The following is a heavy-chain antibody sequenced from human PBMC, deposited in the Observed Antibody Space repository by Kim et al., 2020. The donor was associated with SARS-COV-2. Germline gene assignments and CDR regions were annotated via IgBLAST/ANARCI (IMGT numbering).Heavy chain of an antibody. V-gene: IGHV3-30-3*01. CDR2: ISYDGSNK. J-gene: IGHJ6*02. D-gene: IGHD1-26*01. CDR1: GFTFSSYA. CDR3: ARARGGSYYYGMDV. Sequence: GGSLRLSCAASGFTFSSYAMHWVRQAPGKGLEWVAVISYDGSNKYYADSVKGRFTISRDNSKNTLYLQMNSLRAEDTAVYYCARARGGSYYYGMDVCGPGTTVTVS.